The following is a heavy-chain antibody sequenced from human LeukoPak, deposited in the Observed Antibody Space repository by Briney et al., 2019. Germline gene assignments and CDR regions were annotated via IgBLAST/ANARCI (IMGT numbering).Heavy chain of an antibody. J-gene: IGHJ4*02. Sequence: SGTLSLTCAVSGGSISSSYWWSWVRQPPGKGLEWIGEIYHSGTTNYNPSLKSRVTISVDKLKNQFSLRLSSVTAADTAVYYCARGTTAVTSSAFDSWGQGTLVTVSS. V-gene: IGHV4-4*02. CDR1: GGSISSSYW. CDR3: ARGTTAVTSSAFDS. CDR2: IYHSGTT. D-gene: IGHD6-19*01.